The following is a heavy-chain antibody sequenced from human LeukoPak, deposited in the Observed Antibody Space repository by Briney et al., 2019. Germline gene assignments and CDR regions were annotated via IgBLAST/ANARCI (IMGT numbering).Heavy chain of an antibody. J-gene: IGHJ6*03. CDR1: GYSFTSYW. D-gene: IGHD6-6*01. V-gene: IGHV5-51*01. CDR3: ARGRQLAARGFHYMDV. CDR2: IYPGDSDT. Sequence: GESLKISCKGSGYSFTSYWIGWVRQMPGKGLEWMGIIYPGDSDTRYSPSFQGQVTISADKSISTAYLQWSSLKASDTAMYYCARGRQLAARGFHYMDVWGKGTTVTVSS.